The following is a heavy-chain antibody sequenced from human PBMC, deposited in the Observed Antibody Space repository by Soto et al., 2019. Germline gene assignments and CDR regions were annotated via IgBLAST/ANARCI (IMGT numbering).Heavy chain of an antibody. CDR1: GGSISGYF. CDR2: IYNTGNT. D-gene: IGHD6-6*01. Sequence: QVQLQESGPRLVKPSETLSLTCTVSGGSISGYFWRWIRQPPGKGLQWIGNIYNTGNTNYNPSLMSRVTISVDTSKNQVSLNLTSVTAADTAVYFCAAPPRYWGQGILVTVSS. V-gene: IGHV4-59*01. J-gene: IGHJ4*02. CDR3: AAPPRY.